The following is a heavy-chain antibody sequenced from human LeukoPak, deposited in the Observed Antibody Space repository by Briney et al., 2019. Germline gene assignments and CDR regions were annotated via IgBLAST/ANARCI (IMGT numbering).Heavy chain of an antibody. Sequence: SETLSLTCTVSGGSISSYYWSWIRQPAGKGLEWIGRIYTSGSTNYNPSLKSRVTMSVDTSKNQFSLKLSSVTAADTAVYYCASDRWMDCSSTSCYSDPYYYYYYGMDVWGQGTTVTVSS. CDR2: IYTSGST. CDR1: GGSISSYY. V-gene: IGHV4-4*07. CDR3: ASDRWMDCSSTSCYSDPYYYYYYGMDV. D-gene: IGHD2-2*01. J-gene: IGHJ6*02.